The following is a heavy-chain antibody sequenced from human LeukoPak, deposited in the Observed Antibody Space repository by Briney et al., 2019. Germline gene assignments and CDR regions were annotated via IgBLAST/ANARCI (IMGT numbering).Heavy chain of an antibody. CDR1: GGSISSSSYY. D-gene: IGHD5-12*01. Sequence: PSETLSLTCTVSGGSISSSSYYWGWIRQPPGKGLEWIGSIYYSGSTYYNPSLKSRVTISVDTSKYQFSLKLTSVTAADTAVYSCARESEYSGYDSGDSSSWYLSRWFDPWGQGTLVTVSS. CDR2: IYYSGST. V-gene: IGHV4-39*07. CDR3: ARESEYSGYDSGDSSSWYLSRWFDP. J-gene: IGHJ5*02.